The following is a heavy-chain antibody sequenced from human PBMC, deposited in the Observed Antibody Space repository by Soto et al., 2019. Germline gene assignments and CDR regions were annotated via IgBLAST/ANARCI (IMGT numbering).Heavy chain of an antibody. J-gene: IGHJ4*02. CDR3: AGGGYCSGGSCYIPFDY. V-gene: IGHV4-59*08. D-gene: IGHD2-15*01. CDR1: GGSISSYY. CDR2: IYYSGST. Sequence: SETLSLTCTVSGGSISSYYWSWIRQPPGKGLEWIGYIYYSGSTNYNPSLKSRVTISVDTSKNQFSLKLSSVTAADTAVYYCAGGGYCSGGSCYIPFDYWGQGTLVTVSS.